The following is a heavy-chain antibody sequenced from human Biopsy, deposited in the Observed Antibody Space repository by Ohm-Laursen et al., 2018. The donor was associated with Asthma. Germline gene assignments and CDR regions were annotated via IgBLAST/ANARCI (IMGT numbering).Heavy chain of an antibody. CDR3: ARCQVGYSSGWSLLLKKIYYSGMDV. J-gene: IGHJ6*02. V-gene: IGHV1-69*01. D-gene: IGHD6-19*01. CDR2: IMTVFGTT. CDR1: GGTFSNFA. Sequence: SSVKVSCKAPGGTFSNFAISWVRQAPGQGLKWLGGIMTVFGTTNYAQKFQGRATITADESTSTAHMEVTSLRSEDTAIYYCARCQVGYSSGWSLLLKKIYYSGMDVWGQGTAVTVSS.